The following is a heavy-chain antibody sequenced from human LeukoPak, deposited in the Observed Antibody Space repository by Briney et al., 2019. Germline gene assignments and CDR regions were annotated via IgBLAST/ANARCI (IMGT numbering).Heavy chain of an antibody. V-gene: IGHV3-7*01. D-gene: IGHD3-10*01. Sequence: GGSLRLSCAASGFTFSSYWMSWVRQAPGKGLEWVANIKQDGSEKYYVDSVKGRFTISRDNAKNSLYLQMNSLRAEDTAMYYCARDGWFGDYNWFDPWGQGTLVTVSS. J-gene: IGHJ5*02. CDR1: GFTFSSYW. CDR3: ARDGWFGDYNWFDP. CDR2: IKQDGSEK.